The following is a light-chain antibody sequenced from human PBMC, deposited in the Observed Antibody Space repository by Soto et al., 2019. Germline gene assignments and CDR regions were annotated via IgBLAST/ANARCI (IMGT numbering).Light chain of an antibody. CDR2: GAS. Sequence: ILLTQSPATLSLSPGERATLSCRASQSVSSSYLSWYQQKPGQAPRLLIYGASSRATGIPGRFSGSGSGTDFTLTMSRLETEDFAVYSCQRRSSWLGVTFGQGTRVEIK. V-gene: IGKV3D-20*02. CDR1: QSVSSSY. CDR3: QRRSSWLGVT. J-gene: IGKJ5*01.